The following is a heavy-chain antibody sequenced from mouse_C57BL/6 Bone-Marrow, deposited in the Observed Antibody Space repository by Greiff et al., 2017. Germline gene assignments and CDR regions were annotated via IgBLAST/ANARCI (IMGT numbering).Heavy chain of an antibody. J-gene: IGHJ3*01. D-gene: IGHD2-14*01. CDR1: GFTFSSYG. CDR3: ARQGEYDGFPWFAY. V-gene: IGHV5-6*01. Sequence: EVQLVESGGDLVKPGGSLKLSCAASGFTFSSYGMSWVRQTPDKRLEWVATISSGGSYTYYPDSVKGRFTISRDNAKNTLYLQMSSLKSEDTAMDYCARQGEYDGFPWFAYWGQGTLVTVSA. CDR2: ISSGGSYT.